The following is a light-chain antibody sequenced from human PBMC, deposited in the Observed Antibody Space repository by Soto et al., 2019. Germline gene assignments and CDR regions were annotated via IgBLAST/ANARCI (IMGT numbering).Light chain of an antibody. CDR2: GAS. CDR1: HSVSSSY. CDR3: QQYGSSSIT. J-gene: IGKJ5*01. Sequence: EIGLTQSPGTLSFSPGERATLSCRASHSVSSSYLAWYQQKPGQAPRLLIYGASSRATGIPDRFSGSGSGTDFTLTISRLEPEDFAVYYCQQYGSSSITFGQGTRLEIK. V-gene: IGKV3-20*01.